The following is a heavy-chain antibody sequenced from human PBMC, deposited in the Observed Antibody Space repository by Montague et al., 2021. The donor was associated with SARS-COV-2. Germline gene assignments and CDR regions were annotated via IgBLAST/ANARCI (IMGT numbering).Heavy chain of an antibody. V-gene: IGHV3-48*03. CDR3: ATNKYCTLHDCLHGRHYFDH. D-gene: IGHD2-8*01. CDR2: ISSSGATI. CDR1: GFDFFNFD. J-gene: IGHJ4*02. Sequence: YLSLSCSASGFDFFNFDMAWVRQAPGRGLEWISDISSSGATILYADSLKGRFTISRDNIQKSLYLQMNSLRAEDTAVYYCATNKYCTLHDCLHGRHYFDHWGQGTLVTVSS.